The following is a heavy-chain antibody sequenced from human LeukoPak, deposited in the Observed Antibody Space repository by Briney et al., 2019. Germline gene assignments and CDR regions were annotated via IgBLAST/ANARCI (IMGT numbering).Heavy chain of an antibody. CDR3: AKSGRGVVVPAAIRV. Sequence: PGGSLRLSCAASGFTFSSYAMSWVRQAPGKGLEWVSAISGSGGSTYYADSVKGRFTISRDNSKNTLYLQMNSLRAEDTAVYYCAKSGRGVVVPAAIRVWGQGTLVTVSS. CDR1: GFTFSSYA. CDR2: ISGSGGST. D-gene: IGHD2-2*01. V-gene: IGHV3-23*01. J-gene: IGHJ4*02.